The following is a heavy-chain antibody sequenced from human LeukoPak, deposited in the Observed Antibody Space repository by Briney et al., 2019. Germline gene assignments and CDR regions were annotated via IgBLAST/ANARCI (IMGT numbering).Heavy chain of an antibody. D-gene: IGHD5-18*01. CDR3: TRGRGYSYGWIGEKLLDY. V-gene: IGHV3-74*01. J-gene: IGHJ4*02. CDR2: INSDGSST. CDR1: GFTLSKHW. Sequence: GGSLRLSCAASGFTLSKHWMHWVRQAPGKGLVWVSRINSDGSSTTYADSVKGRFTISRDNAKNTLYLQMNSLKTEDTAVYYCTRGRGYSYGWIGEKLLDYWSQGTLVTVYS.